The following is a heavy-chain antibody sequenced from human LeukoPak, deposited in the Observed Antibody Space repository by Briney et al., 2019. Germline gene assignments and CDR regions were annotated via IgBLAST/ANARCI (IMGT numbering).Heavy chain of an antibody. J-gene: IGHJ4*02. CDR2: IYYSGST. Sequence: SETLSLTCTVSGGSISSSSYYWGWIRQPPGKGLEWIGSIYYSGSTYYNPSLKSRVTISVDTSKNQFSLKLSSVTAADTAVYYCVRRIVGATYYFDYWGQGTLVTVSS. D-gene: IGHD1-26*01. CDR1: GGSISSSSYY. V-gene: IGHV4-39*01. CDR3: VRRIVGATYYFDY.